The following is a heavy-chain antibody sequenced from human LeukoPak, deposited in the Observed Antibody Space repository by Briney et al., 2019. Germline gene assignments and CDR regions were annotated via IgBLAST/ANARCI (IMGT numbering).Heavy chain of an antibody. CDR2: IYYSGST. Sequence: SETLSLTCTVSGGSISSSSYYWGWIRQPPGKGLEWIGSIYYSGSTYYNPSLKSRVTISVGTSKNQFSLKLSSVTAADTAVYYCARLGYCSSTSCYPIDYWGQGTLVTVSS. CDR3: ARLGYCSSTSCYPIDY. V-gene: IGHV4-39*01. J-gene: IGHJ4*02. D-gene: IGHD2-2*03. CDR1: GGSISSSSYY.